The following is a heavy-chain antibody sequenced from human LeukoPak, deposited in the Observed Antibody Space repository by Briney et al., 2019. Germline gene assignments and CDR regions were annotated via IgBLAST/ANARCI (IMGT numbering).Heavy chain of an antibody. D-gene: IGHD6-13*01. CDR1: GGSISSSDYY. J-gene: IGHJ4*02. CDR3: ARQYGSSPIDY. CDR2: VYYSGST. V-gene: IGHV4-39*01. Sequence: KASETLSLTCTVSGGSISSSDYYWGWIRQPPGKGLEWIGSVYYSGSTYYNPSLKSRVTISVDTSRTHFSLKLSSVTAADTAVYYCARQYGSSPIDYWGQGTLVTVSS.